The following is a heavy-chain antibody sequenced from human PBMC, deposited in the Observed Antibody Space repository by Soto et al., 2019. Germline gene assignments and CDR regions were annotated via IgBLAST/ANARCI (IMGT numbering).Heavy chain of an antibody. CDR3: ARGGGGGDRSGWYVGKYYYYGMDV. J-gene: IGHJ6*02. Sequence: QVQLVQSGAEVKKPGSSVKVSCKASGGTFSSYAISWVRQAPGQGLEWMGGIIPIFGTANYAQKFQGRVTITADESTSTAYMELSSLRSEDTAVYYCARGGGGGDRSGWYVGKYYYYGMDVWGQGTTVTVSS. CDR1: GGTFSSYA. V-gene: IGHV1-69*01. D-gene: IGHD6-19*01. CDR2: IIPIFGTA.